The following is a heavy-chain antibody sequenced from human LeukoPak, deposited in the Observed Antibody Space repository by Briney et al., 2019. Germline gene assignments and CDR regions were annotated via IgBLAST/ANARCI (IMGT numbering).Heavy chain of an antibody. V-gene: IGHV3-23*01. D-gene: IGHD3-22*01. CDR1: GLTFSSYA. CDR2: VSGSGDST. Sequence: GGSLRLSCAASGLTFSSYAMSWVRQAPGKGLDWVSAVSGSGDSTYYADSVKGRFTISRDNSKNTLFLQMNSLRAEDTAVYYCAKEKDYYESSGHSTRDYWGQGTLVTVSS. J-gene: IGHJ4*02. CDR3: AKEKDYYESSGHSTRDY.